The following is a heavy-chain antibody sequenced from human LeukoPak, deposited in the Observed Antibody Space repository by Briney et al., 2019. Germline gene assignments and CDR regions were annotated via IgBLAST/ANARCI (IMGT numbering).Heavy chain of an antibody. CDR3: ARDGLRSCTSSSCYPGEDAFDI. CDR1: GYTINSYA. Sequence: GASVKVSCKASGYTINSYAMHWVRQAPGQGLEWMAWINTNTGNPTYAQGFTGRFVFSLDTSISTAYLHISGLKAEDTAVYYCARDGLRSCTSSSCYPGEDAFDIWGQGTMVTVSS. V-gene: IGHV7-4-1*02. CDR2: INTNTGNP. J-gene: IGHJ3*02. D-gene: IGHD2-2*01.